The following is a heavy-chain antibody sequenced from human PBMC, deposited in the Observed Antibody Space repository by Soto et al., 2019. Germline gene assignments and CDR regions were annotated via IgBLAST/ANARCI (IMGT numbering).Heavy chain of an antibody. V-gene: IGHV3-7*05. CDR2: IKQDGSEK. D-gene: IGHD6-19*01. CDR1: GFTFSSYW. J-gene: IGHJ4*02. Sequence: GGSLSLSCAASGFTFSSYWMSWVRQAPGKGLEWVANIKQDGSEKYYVDSVKGRFTISRDNAKNSPYLQMNSLRAEDTAVYYCASEQGYSSGWYFDYWGQGTLVTVSS. CDR3: ASEQGYSSGWYFDY.